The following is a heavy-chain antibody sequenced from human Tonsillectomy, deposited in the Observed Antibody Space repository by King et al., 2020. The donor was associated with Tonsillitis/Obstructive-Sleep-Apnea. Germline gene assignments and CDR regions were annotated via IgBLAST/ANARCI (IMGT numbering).Heavy chain of an antibody. J-gene: IGHJ5*02. V-gene: IGHV4-61*01. CDR2: ISYSGIT. D-gene: IGHD3-10*01. CDR3: ARVPGAGLRWFDP. Sequence: VQLQESGAGLVKPSETLSLTCTVSGGSVSSGSDYWSWIRQPPGKGLEWIGYISYSGITNSNPPPKGRVTISLDTSKSQFSLMLSSVTAAATAVYYCARVPGAGLRWFDPWGQGTLVTVSS. CDR1: GGSVSSGSDY.